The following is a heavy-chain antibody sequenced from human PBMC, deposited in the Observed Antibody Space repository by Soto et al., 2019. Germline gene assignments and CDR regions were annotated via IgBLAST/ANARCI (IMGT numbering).Heavy chain of an antibody. CDR2: IYYSGST. D-gene: IGHD1-26*01. J-gene: IGHJ4*02. V-gene: IGHV4-59*01. CDR1: GGSISSYY. CDR3: ARVWKWDHKLVFGY. Sequence: QVQLQESGPGLVKPSETLSLTCTVSGGSISSYYWSWIRQPPGKGLEWIGYIYYSGSTNYNPSLKSRVTISVDTSKNQFSLKLSSVTAADTAVYYCARVWKWDHKLVFGYWGQGTLVTVSS.